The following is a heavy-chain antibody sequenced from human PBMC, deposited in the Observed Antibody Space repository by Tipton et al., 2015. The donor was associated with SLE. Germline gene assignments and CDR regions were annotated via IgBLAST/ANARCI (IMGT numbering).Heavy chain of an antibody. J-gene: IGHJ4*02. Sequence: TLSLTCSVSGVSISSGSYYWSWVRQPAGKELEWIGHIDTSGSTYYNPSLRSRVTISLDTSENQFYLRLTSVTAADTAVYYCTRDMSSRWIYYWGQGTLVTVSA. CDR1: GVSISSGSYY. V-gene: IGHV4-61*09. D-gene: IGHD6-13*01. CDR2: IDTSGST. CDR3: TRDMSSRWIYY.